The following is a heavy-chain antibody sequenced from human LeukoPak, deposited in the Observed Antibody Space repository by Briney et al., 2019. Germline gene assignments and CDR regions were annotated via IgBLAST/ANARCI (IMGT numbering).Heavy chain of an antibody. CDR1: GFTFSSYAM. V-gene: IGHV4-4*02. J-gene: IGHJ4*02. CDR2: IYHSGST. CDR3: ARAAAVTTDPLDY. Sequence: GSLRLSCAASGFTFSSYAMSWVRQPPGKGLEWIGEIYHSGSTNYNPSLKSRVTISVDKSKNQFSLKLSSVTAADTAVYYCARAAAVTTDPLDYWGQGTLVTVSS. D-gene: IGHD4-17*01.